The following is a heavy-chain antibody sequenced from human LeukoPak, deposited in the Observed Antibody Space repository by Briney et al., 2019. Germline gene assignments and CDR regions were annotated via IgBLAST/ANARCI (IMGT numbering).Heavy chain of an antibody. V-gene: IGHV4-59*01. D-gene: IGHD3-16*02. J-gene: IGHJ3*02. CDR3: ARDSAVIYDAFDI. CDR2: IYYSGST. CDR1: GGSISGYY. Sequence: SETLSLTCTVSGGSISGYYWSWIRQPPGKGLEWIGYIYYSGSTNYNPSLKSRVTISVDTSKNQFSLKLSSVTAADTAVYYCARDSAVIYDAFDIWGQGTMVTVSS.